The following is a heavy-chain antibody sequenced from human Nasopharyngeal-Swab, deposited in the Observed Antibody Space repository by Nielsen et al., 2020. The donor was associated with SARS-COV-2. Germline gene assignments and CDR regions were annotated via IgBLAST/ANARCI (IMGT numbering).Heavy chain of an antibody. V-gene: IGHV1-18*01. D-gene: IGHD3-3*01. CDR1: GYNFKSYG. Sequence: SVNVSCKASGYNFKSYGISWVRQAPGQGLEWMGWISASNGNTDYAQKFQGRVTMTTDTATTTAYMELRSLRSDDTAIYYCARDGDVSGSLNWCDPWGQGTLVTVSS. CDR2: ISASNGNT. CDR3: ARDGDVSGSLNWCDP. J-gene: IGHJ5*02.